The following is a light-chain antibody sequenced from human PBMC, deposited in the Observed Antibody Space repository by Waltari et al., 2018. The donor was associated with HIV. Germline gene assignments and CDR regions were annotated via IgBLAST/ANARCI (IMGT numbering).Light chain of an antibody. Sequence: DIQMTQSPSTLSASVGDRVTITCRPSQSTSGWLAVYQQKPGKAPKLLIYRASSLESGVPSRFSGSGSGSEFTLTISSLQPDDFATYYCKQYNTNSPRTFGQGTKVEIK. CDR2: RAS. J-gene: IGKJ1*01. CDR1: QSTSGW. CDR3: KQYNTNSPRT. V-gene: IGKV1-5*03.